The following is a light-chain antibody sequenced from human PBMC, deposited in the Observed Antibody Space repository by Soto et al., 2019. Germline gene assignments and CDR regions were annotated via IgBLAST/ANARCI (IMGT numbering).Light chain of an antibody. J-gene: IGLJ1*01. CDR3: SSYTSSSTSRYV. Sequence: QSALTQPASVSGSPGQSITLSCTGTSSDVGGYNYVSWYQQHPGKAPKLMIYDVSNRPSGVSNRFSGSKSGNTASLTISGLQAEDEADYYCSSYTSSSTSRYVFGTGTKVTVL. V-gene: IGLV2-14*01. CDR1: SSDVGGYNY. CDR2: DVS.